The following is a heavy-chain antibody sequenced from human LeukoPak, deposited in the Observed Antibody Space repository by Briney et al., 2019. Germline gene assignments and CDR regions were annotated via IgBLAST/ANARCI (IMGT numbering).Heavy chain of an antibody. J-gene: IGHJ4*02. Sequence: PGGSLRLSCAASGFTFSSYSMNWVRQAPGKGREWVSSISSSSSYIYYADSVKGRFTISRDNAKNSLYLQMNSLRAEDTAVYYCARAPYGSGLVDYWGQGTLVTVSS. D-gene: IGHD3-10*01. CDR1: GFTFSSYS. CDR3: ARAPYGSGLVDY. V-gene: IGHV3-21*01. CDR2: ISSSSSYI.